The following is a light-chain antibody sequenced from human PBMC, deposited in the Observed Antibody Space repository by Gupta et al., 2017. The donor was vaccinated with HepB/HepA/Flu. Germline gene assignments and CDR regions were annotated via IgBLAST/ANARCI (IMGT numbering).Light chain of an antibody. CDR1: QSIARY. CDR2: AAS. J-gene: IGKJ1*01. Sequence: DIQMTQSPSSLSASGGDRVTITCRASQSIARYVNWYQQKPGKAPKLLIYAASSLQGGVPSRFSGSGSGTDFRLTISRLQPEDFAAYYCQQTDRIPWTFGQGTKVEVK. V-gene: IGKV1-39*01. CDR3: QQTDRIPWT.